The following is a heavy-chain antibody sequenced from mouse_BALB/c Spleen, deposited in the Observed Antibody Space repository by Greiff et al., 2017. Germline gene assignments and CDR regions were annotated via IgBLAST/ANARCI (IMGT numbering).Heavy chain of an antibody. V-gene: IGHV1-18*01. CDR2: INPYNGGT. CDR1: GYSFTGYT. J-gene: IGHJ3*01. Sequence: VQLQQSGAELAKPGASVKISCKASGYSFTGYTMNWVKQSHGKNLEWIGLINPYNGGTSYNQKFKGKATLTVDKSSSTAYMELLSLTSEDSAVYYCARGDDGYYWFAYWGQGTLVTVSA. D-gene: IGHD2-3*01. CDR3: ARGDDGYYWFAY.